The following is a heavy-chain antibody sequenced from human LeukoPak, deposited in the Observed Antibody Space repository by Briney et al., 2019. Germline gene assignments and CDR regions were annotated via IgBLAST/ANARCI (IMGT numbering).Heavy chain of an antibody. Sequence: ASVKVSCTASRYTFTSYYMHWVRQAPGRGLEWMGVINPSGGSTNYAQKFQGRVTMTRDTSTSTVYMELSSLRSEDTAVYYCARDISREFDYWGQGTLVAVSS. J-gene: IGHJ4*02. CDR2: INPSGGST. D-gene: IGHD1-14*01. CDR1: RYTFTSYY. V-gene: IGHV1-46*01. CDR3: ARDISREFDY.